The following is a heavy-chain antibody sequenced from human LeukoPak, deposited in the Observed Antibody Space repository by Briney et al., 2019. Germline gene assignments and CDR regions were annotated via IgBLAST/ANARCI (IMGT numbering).Heavy chain of an antibody. CDR3: AREGGYSSPIKY. V-gene: IGHV4-59*01. Sequence: SETLSHTCTVSGGSINSYYWSWIRQPPGKGLEWIGYIYYSGSTNYNPSLKSRVTISVDTSKNQFSLKLSSVTAADTAFYYCAREGGYSSPIKYWGQGTLVTVSS. CDR1: GGSINSYY. J-gene: IGHJ4*02. D-gene: IGHD5-18*01. CDR2: IYYSGST.